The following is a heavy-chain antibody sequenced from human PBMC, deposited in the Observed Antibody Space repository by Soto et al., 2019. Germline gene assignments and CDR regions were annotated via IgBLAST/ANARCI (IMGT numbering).Heavy chain of an antibody. V-gene: IGHV1-2*04. CDR1: GCSFAGYY. Sequence: GSAVKLSCKASGCSFAGYYMHWLRQASGLGLEWMGWINPNSGGTNYAQRFQGWVTMTRDTSISTAYMELSRLRSDDTAAYYCAIIFRRSARWKYLLDFSGQ. CDR2: INPNSGGT. D-gene: IGHD1-7*01. CDR3: AIIFRRSARWKYLLDF. J-gene: IGHJ5*01.